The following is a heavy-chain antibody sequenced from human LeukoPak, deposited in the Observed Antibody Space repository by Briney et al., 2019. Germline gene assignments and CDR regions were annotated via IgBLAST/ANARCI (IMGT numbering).Heavy chain of an antibody. CDR1: GFNLRDYN. CDR3: AREGIVGATEAY. Sequence: GGSLRLSCAASGFNLRDYNMNWVRQAPGKGLEWVSYISSSSSTMYYADSVKGRFTISRDNARNSLYLQMNSLRAEDTAVYYCAREGIVGATEAYWGQGTLVTVSS. CDR2: ISSSSSTM. D-gene: IGHD1-26*01. V-gene: IGHV3-48*04. J-gene: IGHJ4*02.